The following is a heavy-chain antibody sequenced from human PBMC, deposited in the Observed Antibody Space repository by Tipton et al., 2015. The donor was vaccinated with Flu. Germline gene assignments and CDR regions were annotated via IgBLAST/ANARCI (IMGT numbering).Heavy chain of an antibody. CDR3: ATSQVGSGYY. D-gene: IGHD3-10*01. J-gene: IGHJ4*02. CDR1: GDSITSGNYY. Sequence: TLSLTCTVSGDSITSGNYYWTWIRQSAGKGLEWIGRVNTSGSATYNPSLKSRLSMSVDTSKNQFSLKLTSVTAADTAVYYCATSQVGSGYYWGLGTLVTVSS. CDR2: VNTSGSA. V-gene: IGHV4-61*02.